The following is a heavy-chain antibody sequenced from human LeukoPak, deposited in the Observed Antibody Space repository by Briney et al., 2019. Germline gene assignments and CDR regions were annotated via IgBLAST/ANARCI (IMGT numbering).Heavy chain of an antibody. CDR1: GGTFSNYA. J-gene: IGHJ4*02. V-gene: IGHV1-69*05. CDR2: IIPIFGTP. Sequence: ASVKVSCKASGGTFSNYAISWVRQAPGQGLEWMGGIIPIFGTPNFAQKFQGRVTITTDESTSTAYMELSSLRSEDTAIYYCARDPYCGACYADWGQGTLVTVSS. CDR3: ARDPYCGACYAD. D-gene: IGHD2-21*01.